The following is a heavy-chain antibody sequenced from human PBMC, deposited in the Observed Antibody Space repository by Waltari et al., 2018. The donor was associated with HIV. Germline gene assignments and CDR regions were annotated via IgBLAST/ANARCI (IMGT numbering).Heavy chain of an antibody. V-gene: IGHV1-2*06. CDR2: INPNSGGT. CDR1: GYTFTGYY. D-gene: IGHD3-22*01. CDR3: ARDEYYYDSSGHDAFDI. J-gene: IGHJ3*02. Sequence: VQLVQSGAEVKQPGASVKVYCQASGYTFTGYYMHWVRQAPGQGREWMGRINPNSGGTNYAQKFQGRVTMTRDTSISTAYMELSRLRSDDTAVYYCARDEYYYDSSGHDAFDIWGQGTMVTVSS.